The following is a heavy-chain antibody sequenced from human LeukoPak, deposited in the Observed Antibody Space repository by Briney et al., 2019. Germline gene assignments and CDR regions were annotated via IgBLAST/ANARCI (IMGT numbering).Heavy chain of an antibody. CDR3: ARHISGLRGYYFDY. CDR1: GGSISSYY. V-gene: IGHV4-59*08. J-gene: IGHJ4*02. D-gene: IGHD4-23*01. CDR2: IYYSGST. Sequence: SETLSLTCTVSGGSISSYYWSWIRQPPGKGMEWIGYIYYSGSTNYNPSLKSRVTISVDTSKNQFSLKLSSVTAADTAVYYCARHISGLRGYYFDYWGQGTLVTVSS.